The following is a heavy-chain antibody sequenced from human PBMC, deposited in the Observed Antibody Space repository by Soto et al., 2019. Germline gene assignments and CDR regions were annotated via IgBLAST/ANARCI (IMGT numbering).Heavy chain of an antibody. D-gene: IGHD6-19*01. CDR1: GFTFSSYS. Sequence: EVQLVESGGGLVKPGGSLRLSCAASGFTFSSYSMNWVRQAPGKGLEWVSSISSSSSYIYYADSVKGRFTISRDNAKNSLYLQMNSLRAEDTAVYYCARDRGSSGWYDAFDIWGQGTMVTVSS. CDR3: ARDRGSSGWYDAFDI. J-gene: IGHJ3*02. CDR2: ISSSSSYI. V-gene: IGHV3-21*01.